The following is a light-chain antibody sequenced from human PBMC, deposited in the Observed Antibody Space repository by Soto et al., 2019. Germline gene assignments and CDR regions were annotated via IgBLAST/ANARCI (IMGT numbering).Light chain of an antibody. CDR3: CSYAGSSTWV. J-gene: IGLJ3*02. CDR2: EVT. Sequence: QSVLTQPASVSGSPGQSITISCTGTSSDVGSYNLVSWYQQHPGKAPKLMIYEVTKRPSGVSNRFSGSKSGNTASLTISGLQAEDEADYHCCSYAGSSTWVFGGGTQRPS. CDR1: SSDVGSYNL. V-gene: IGLV2-23*02.